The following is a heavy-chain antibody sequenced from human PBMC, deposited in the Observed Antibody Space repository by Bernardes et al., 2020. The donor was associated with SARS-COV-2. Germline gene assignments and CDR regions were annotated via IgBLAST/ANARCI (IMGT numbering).Heavy chain of an antibody. CDR1: GYTFMHYG. Sequence: ASVTVSCNSSGYTFMHYGFSWVRQAPGLGLEWMGWVSGQNGNTNYAQKFQGRVTMTRDTSTSTVFMELRSLRSDDTAVYYCARATYDWGSNPVGYAFDLWGQGTGVTVSS. V-gene: IGHV1-18*04. J-gene: IGHJ3*01. D-gene: IGHD3-9*01. CDR3: ARATYDWGSNPVGYAFDL. CDR2: VSGQNGNT.